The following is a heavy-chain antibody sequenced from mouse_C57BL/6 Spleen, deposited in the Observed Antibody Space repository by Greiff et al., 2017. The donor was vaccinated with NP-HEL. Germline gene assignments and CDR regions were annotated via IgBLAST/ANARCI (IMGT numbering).Heavy chain of an antibody. D-gene: IGHD2-3*01. CDR2: IDPSDSYT. V-gene: IGHV1-50*01. J-gene: IGHJ2*01. CDR3: AREGGYYVPFDY. Sequence: QVQLQQPGAELVKPGASVKLSCKASGYTFTSYWMQWVKQRPGQGLEWIGEIDPSDSYTNYTQKFKGKATLTVDTSSSTAYMQLSSLTSEDSAVYYCAREGGYYVPFDYWGQGTTLTVSS. CDR1: GYTFTSYW.